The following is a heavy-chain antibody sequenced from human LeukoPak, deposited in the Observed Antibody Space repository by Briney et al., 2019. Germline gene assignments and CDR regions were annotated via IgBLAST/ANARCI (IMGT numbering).Heavy chain of an antibody. CDR1: GYTFTSYY. V-gene: IGHV1-46*01. Sequence: ASVKVSCKASGYTFTSYYMHWVRQAPRQGLEWMGIINPSGGSTSYAQKFQGRVTMTRDMSTSTVYMELSSLRSDDTAVYYCAREAYVNYYDTRGYFDHWGQGTLVTVSS. D-gene: IGHD3-22*01. CDR3: AREAYVNYYDTRGYFDH. J-gene: IGHJ4*02. CDR2: INPSGGST.